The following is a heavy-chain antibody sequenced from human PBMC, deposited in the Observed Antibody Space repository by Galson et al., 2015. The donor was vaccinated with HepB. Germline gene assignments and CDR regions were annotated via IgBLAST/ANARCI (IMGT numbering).Heavy chain of an antibody. Sequence: SVKVSCKASGGTFSSYAISWVRQAPGQGLEWMGGIIPIFGTANYAQKFQGRVTITADESTSTAYMELSSLRSEDTAVYYCARAYTGTVLRYFDEVRNDAFDIWGQGTMVTVSS. CDR3: ARAYTGTVLRYFDEVRNDAFDI. J-gene: IGHJ3*02. D-gene: IGHD3-9*01. CDR1: GGTFSSYA. CDR2: IIPIFGTA. V-gene: IGHV1-69*13.